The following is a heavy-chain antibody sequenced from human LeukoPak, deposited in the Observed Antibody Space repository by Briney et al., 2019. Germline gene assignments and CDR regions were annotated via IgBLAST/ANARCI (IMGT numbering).Heavy chain of an antibody. J-gene: IGHJ4*02. V-gene: IGHV4-31*03. D-gene: IGHD3-22*01. CDR1: GGSISSGGYS. Sequence: SETLSLTCTVSGGSISSGGYSWSWIRQHPGKGLEWIGYIYYSGSTYYNPSLKSRVTISVDTSKNQFSLKLSSVTAADTAVYYCARMGYDSSGHFDYWGQGTLVTVSS. CDR2: IYYSGST. CDR3: ARMGYDSSGHFDY.